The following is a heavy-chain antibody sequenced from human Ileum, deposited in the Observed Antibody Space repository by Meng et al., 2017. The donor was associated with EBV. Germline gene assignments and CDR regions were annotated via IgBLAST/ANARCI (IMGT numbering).Heavy chain of an antibody. CDR3: GSEDRSGWFRVDY. J-gene: IGHJ4*02. Sequence: LQLQVSGPGLKNPAATLSPTYTVSGAFPGSSRHYWDWVPQTARKGLEWIGTFYFGASTYYNPHLRSSVTMYGDTTKTQFSLKRTSVTAADTDIYDCGSEDRSGWFRVDYWGQGSLVTVSS. CDR1: GAFPGSSRHY. V-gene: IGHV4-39*07. D-gene: IGHD6-19*01. CDR2: FYFGAST.